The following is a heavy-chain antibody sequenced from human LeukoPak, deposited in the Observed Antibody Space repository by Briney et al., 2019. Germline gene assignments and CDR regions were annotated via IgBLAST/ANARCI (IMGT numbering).Heavy chain of an antibody. CDR2: IYSGGST. D-gene: IGHD5-18*01. CDR1: GFTLSSNY. CDR3: AGRPTGYSSGYIH. V-gene: IGHV3-53*01. Sequence: PGGSLRLSCAASGFTLSSNYMSWVRQAPGKGLEWVSVIYSGGSTYYADSVKGRFTISRDNSENIVYLQMNNLRVEDTAVYYCAGRPTGYSSGYIHWGQGTLVTVSS. J-gene: IGHJ4*02.